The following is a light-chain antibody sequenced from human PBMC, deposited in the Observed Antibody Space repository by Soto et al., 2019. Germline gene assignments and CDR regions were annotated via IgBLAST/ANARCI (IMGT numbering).Light chain of an antibody. J-gene: IGLJ3*02. CDR2: TNN. CDR3: ATRDDSLNGWV. CDR1: SSNIGSHT. Sequence: QSVLTQPPSASGTPGQRVTISCSGGSSNIGSHTVSWYQQLPGTAPKLLMYTNNQRPSGVPDRFSGSKSGTSASLAFSGLQSEDEADYYCATRDDSLNGWVFGGGTKLTVL. V-gene: IGLV1-44*01.